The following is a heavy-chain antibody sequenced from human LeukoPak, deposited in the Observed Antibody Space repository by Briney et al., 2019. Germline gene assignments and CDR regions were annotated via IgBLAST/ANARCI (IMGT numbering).Heavy chain of an antibody. D-gene: IGHD3-10*01. V-gene: IGHV3-30-3*01. CDR1: GFTFSSYA. Sequence: GGSLRLSCAASGFTFSSYAMHWVRQAPGKGLEWVAVISYDGSNKYCADSVKGRFTISRDNSKNTLYLQMNSLRAEDTAVYYCARPITMVRGADFDYWGQGTLVTVSS. J-gene: IGHJ4*02. CDR3: ARPITMVRGADFDY. CDR2: ISYDGSNK.